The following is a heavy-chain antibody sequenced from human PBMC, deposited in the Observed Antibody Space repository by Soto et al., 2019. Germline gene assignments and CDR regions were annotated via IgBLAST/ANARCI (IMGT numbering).Heavy chain of an antibody. J-gene: IGHJ4*02. D-gene: IGHD6-13*01. CDR1: GGTFNSYA. Sequence: QVQRMQSGAEVKKPGSSVKVSCKASGGTFNSYAVNWVRQAPGQGLEWMGGIIPIFGAANYAQKFQGRVTITANQSTSTVYMKLRSLRSEDTAVFYCARELRITTPGPLPYDYWGQGTLVTVAS. CDR2: IIPIFGAA. CDR3: ARELRITTPGPLPYDY. V-gene: IGHV1-69*12.